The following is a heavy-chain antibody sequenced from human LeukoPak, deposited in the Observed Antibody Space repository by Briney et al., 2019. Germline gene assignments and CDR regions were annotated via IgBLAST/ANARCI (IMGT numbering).Heavy chain of an antibody. CDR3: AKGSSGYFADL. Sequence: AGGSLRLSCTASGFIFNNFGLMWVRQAPGKGLEWVSAISNDGGGTTYADFVEGRFTISRDNSKNTLFLQMNSLRAEDTALYYCAKGSSGYFADLWGQGTLVTVSS. V-gene: IGHV3-23*01. D-gene: IGHD3-22*01. CDR2: ISNDGGGT. J-gene: IGHJ5*02. CDR1: GFIFNNFG.